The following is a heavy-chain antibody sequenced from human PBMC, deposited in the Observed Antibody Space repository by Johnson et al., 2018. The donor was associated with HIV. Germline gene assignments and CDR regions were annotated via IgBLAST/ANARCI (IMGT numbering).Heavy chain of an antibody. V-gene: IGHV3-30-3*01. CDR2: ISFAGNNK. J-gene: IGHJ3*02. D-gene: IGHD7-27*01. CDR1: GFTFSDYY. CDR3: ARSPLTGDPRGAFDI. Sequence: QVQLVESGGGLVKPGGSLRLSCAASGFTFSDYYMSWIRQAPGKGLEWVAGISFAGNNKYYADSVKGRFTISRDNSKNTLYLQMNSLRAEDTAVYYCARSPLTGDPRGAFDIWGQGTMVTVSS.